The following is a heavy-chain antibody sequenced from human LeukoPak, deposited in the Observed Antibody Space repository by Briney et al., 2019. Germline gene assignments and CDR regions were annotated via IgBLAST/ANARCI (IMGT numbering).Heavy chain of an antibody. CDR2: IKNDGSEE. CDR1: GFTFWRYW. V-gene: IGHV3-7*01. D-gene: IGHD3-10*01. CDR3: ARAIRGSAVDTGDR. Sequence: PGGSLRLSRAASGFTFWRYWMRWVRHAPGEGGEGGANIKNDGSEEYYVDSVKGRFTISRDNARNSLFLQMNSLTVEDTAVYYCARAIRGSAVDTGDRWGQGTLVTVSS. J-gene: IGHJ4*02.